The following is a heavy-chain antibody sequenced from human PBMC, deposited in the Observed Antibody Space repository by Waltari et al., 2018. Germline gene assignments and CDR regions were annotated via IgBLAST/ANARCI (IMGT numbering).Heavy chain of an antibody. Sequence: QVQLQQWGAGLLKPSETLSLTCAVYGGSFSGYYWSWIRQPPGKGLEWIGEINHSGSTNDNPSLKSRVTISVDTSKNQFSLKLGSVTAADTAVYYCARGSTYCSGGSCYSWRSYYYYMDVWGKGTTVTVSS. V-gene: IGHV4-34*01. J-gene: IGHJ6*03. CDR3: ARGSTYCSGGSCYSWRSYYYYMDV. CDR2: INHSGST. CDR1: GGSFSGYY. D-gene: IGHD2-15*01.